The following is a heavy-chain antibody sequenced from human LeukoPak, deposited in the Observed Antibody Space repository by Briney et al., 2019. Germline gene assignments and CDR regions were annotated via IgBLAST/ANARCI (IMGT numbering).Heavy chain of an antibody. J-gene: IGHJ4*02. CDR3: AKVTVKGDSGSPTRRPFDY. CDR1: GFSFSSYG. Sequence: GGPLRLSCAASGFSFSSYGMHWVRQSPGKGLEWVAFIRYDGGYKYYADSVKGRFTISRDNSKNTLYLQMNRLRPEDTAVYYCAKVTVKGDSGSPTRRPFDYWGQGTLVTVPS. CDR2: IRYDGGYK. V-gene: IGHV3-30*02. D-gene: IGHD3-10*01.